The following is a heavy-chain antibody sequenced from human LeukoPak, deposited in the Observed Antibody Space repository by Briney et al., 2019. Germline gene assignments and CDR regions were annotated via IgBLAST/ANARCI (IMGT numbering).Heavy chain of an antibody. CDR1: GGSISSSSYY. D-gene: IGHD6-13*01. Sequence: SETLSLTCTVSGGSISSSSYYWGWIRQPPGKGLEWIGSIYYSGSTYYNPSLKSRVTISVDTSKNQFSLKLSSVTAADTAVYYCARSIAAAGAVDYWGQGTLATVSS. J-gene: IGHJ4*02. V-gene: IGHV4-39*01. CDR3: ARSIAAAGAVDY. CDR2: IYYSGST.